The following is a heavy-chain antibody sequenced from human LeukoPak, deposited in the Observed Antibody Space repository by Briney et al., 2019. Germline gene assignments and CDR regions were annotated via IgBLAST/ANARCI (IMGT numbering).Heavy chain of an antibody. CDR1: GFIFSSFE. CDR2: ISSSSSYI. J-gene: IGHJ4*02. D-gene: IGHD3-22*01. Sequence: GGSLRLSCAASGFIFSSFEMNWVRQAPGKGLEWVSSISSSSSYIYYADSVKGRFTISRDNAKNSLYLQMNSLRAEDTAVYYCARDLIHYYDSSGYFDYWGQGTLVTVSS. CDR3: ARDLIHYYDSSGYFDY. V-gene: IGHV3-21*01.